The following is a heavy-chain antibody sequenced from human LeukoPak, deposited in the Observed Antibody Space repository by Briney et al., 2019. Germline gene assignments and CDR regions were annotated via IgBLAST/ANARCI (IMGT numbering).Heavy chain of an antibody. J-gene: IGHJ3*01. CDR1: GFTFSSYE. D-gene: IGHD2-15*01. CDR3: ARGFCSGGTCYRVTGTFDV. CDR2: ISLGGKYI. Sequence: PGGSLRLSCAASGFTFSSYEMNWLRQAPGKGLEWVSSISLGGKYIYYADAVKGRFTISRDDAKNSLFLEMTSLRADDTAVYFCARGFCSGGTCYRVTGTFDVWGLGTMVTVSS. V-gene: IGHV3-21*06.